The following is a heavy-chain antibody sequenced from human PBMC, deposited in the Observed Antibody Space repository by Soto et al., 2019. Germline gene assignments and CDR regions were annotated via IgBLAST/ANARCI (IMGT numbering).Heavy chain of an antibody. J-gene: IGHJ6*03. V-gene: IGHV3-33*01. Sequence: QVQLVESGGGVVQPGRSLRLSCAASGFTFSSYGMHWVRQAPGKGLEWVAVIWYDGSNKYYADSVKGRFTISRDNSKNTLYLQMNSLRAEDTAVYYCARDERGYQGYYYYYMDVWGKGTTVTVSS. CDR1: GFTFSSYG. CDR3: ARDERGYQGYYYYYMDV. D-gene: IGHD2-2*01. CDR2: IWYDGSNK.